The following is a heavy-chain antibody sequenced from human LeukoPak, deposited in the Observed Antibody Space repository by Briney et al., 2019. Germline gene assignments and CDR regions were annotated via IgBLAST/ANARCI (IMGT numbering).Heavy chain of an antibody. J-gene: IGHJ2*01. CDR3: ARVYSGYDLRYFDL. CDR1: GFTFSSYS. CDR2: ISSSSSYI. V-gene: IGHV3-21*01. Sequence: GGSLRLSCAASGFTFSSYSMNWVRQAPGKGLEWVSSISSSSSYIYYADSVKGRFTISRVNAKNSLYLQMNSLRAEDTAVYYCARVYSGYDLRYFDLWGRGTLVTVSS. D-gene: IGHD5-12*01.